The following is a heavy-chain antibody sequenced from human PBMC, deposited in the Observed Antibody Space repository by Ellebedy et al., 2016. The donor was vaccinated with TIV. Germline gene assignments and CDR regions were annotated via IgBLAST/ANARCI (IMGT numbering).Heavy chain of an antibody. CDR3: TRFEIISGGGYGMDV. J-gene: IGHJ6*02. CDR2: IDNAGDT. Sequence: GESLKISXAASGFTFSRYDMHWVRQSTRKGLEWVASIDNAGDTYYPGSVKGRFTISRENAKNSLYLQMNSLRVKDTAVYYCTRFEIISGGGYGMDVWGQGTTVTVSS. V-gene: IGHV3-13*01. D-gene: IGHD3-16*01. CDR1: GFTFSRYD.